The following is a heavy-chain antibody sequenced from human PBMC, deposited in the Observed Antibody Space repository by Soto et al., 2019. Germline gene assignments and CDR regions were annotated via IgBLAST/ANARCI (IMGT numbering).Heavy chain of an antibody. Sequence: EVQLVESGGGLAQPGGSLRLSCAASGFTLSNYAMDWVRQAPGKGLEYVSGISGNGGSTYYANSVKDRFTISRDNSKNTLYLQMGSLRPEDMAVYYCARRARPDFYYMDVWGKGTTVTFSS. CDR2: ISGNGGST. J-gene: IGHJ6*03. V-gene: IGHV3-64*01. CDR3: ARRARPDFYYMDV. D-gene: IGHD6-6*01. CDR1: GFTLSNYA.